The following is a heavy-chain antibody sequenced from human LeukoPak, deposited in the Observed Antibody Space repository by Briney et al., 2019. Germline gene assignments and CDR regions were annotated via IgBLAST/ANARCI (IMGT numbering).Heavy chain of an antibody. J-gene: IGHJ3*02. CDR2: ISSSVSTI. V-gene: IGHV3-48*03. CDR3: AREGRMVRGATGAFDI. CDR1: GFTFSSYE. D-gene: IGHD3-10*01. Sequence: GGSLRLSCAASGFTFSSYEMNWVRQAPGKGLEWVSYISSSVSTIYYADSVKGRFTISRDNAKNSLYLQMNSLRAEDTAVYYCAREGRMVRGATGAFDIWGQGTMVTVSS.